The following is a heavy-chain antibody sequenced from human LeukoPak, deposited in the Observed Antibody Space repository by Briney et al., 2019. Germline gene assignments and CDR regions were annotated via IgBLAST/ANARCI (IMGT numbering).Heavy chain of an antibody. J-gene: IGHJ6*02. CDR1: GFTFSSYW. D-gene: IGHD3-9*01. Sequence: PGGSLRLSCAASGFTFSSYWMSWVRQAPGKGLEWVANIKQDGSEKYYVDSVKGRFTISRDNAKNSLYLQMNSLRAEDTAVYYCARDAHSNEELRYFDWLYYYYYGMDVWGQGTTVTVSS. V-gene: IGHV3-7*01. CDR2: IKQDGSEK. CDR3: ARDAHSNEELRYFDWLYYYYYGMDV.